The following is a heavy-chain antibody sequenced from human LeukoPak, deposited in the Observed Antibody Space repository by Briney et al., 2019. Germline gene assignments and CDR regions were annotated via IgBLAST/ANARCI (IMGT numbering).Heavy chain of an antibody. Sequence: SETLSLTCAVYGGSFSGYYWSWIRQPPGKGLEWIGEINHSGSTNYNPSLKSRVTISVDTSKNQFSLKLSSVTAADTAVYYCARGPKVITYYYYGMDVWGQGTTVNVSS. CDR3: ARGPKVITYYYYGMDV. CDR1: GGSFSGYY. CDR2: INHSGST. V-gene: IGHV4-34*01. J-gene: IGHJ6*02. D-gene: IGHD3-22*01.